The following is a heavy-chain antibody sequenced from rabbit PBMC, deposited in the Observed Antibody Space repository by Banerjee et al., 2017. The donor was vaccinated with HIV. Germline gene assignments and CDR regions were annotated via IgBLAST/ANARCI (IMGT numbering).Heavy chain of an antibody. CDR2: INTNSGNA. J-gene: IGHJ4*01. Sequence: QEQLVESGGGLVKPEGSLTLTCTASGFSFSNKYVMCWVRQAPGKGLEWIACINTNSGNAVYASWAKGRFTISKTSSTTVTLQMTSLTAADTATYFCASGLDAYGHAGDAESWDLWGQGTLVTVS. D-gene: IGHD6-1*01. V-gene: IGHV1S45*01. CDR1: GFSFSNKYV. CDR3: ASGLDAYGHAGDAESWDL.